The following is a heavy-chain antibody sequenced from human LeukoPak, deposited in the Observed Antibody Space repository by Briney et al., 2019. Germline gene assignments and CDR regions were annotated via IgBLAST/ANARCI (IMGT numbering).Heavy chain of an antibody. Sequence: SGTLSLTCAVSGGSISSSNWWSWVRQPPGKGLEWIGEIYHSGSTNYNPSLKSRVTISVDKSKNQISLKLSSVTAADTAVYYCASARYGSGSYEDYWGQGTLVSVSS. D-gene: IGHD3-10*01. CDR2: IYHSGST. CDR3: ASARYGSGSYEDY. V-gene: IGHV4-4*02. CDR1: GGSISSSNW. J-gene: IGHJ4*02.